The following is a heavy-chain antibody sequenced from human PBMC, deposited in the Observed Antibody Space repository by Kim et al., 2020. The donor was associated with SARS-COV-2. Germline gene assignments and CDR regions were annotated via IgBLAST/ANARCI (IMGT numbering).Heavy chain of an antibody. CDR3: ARDGSSPSEYYYYGMDV. J-gene: IGHJ6*02. D-gene: IGHD6-13*01. CDR1: GFTFSSYW. Sequence: GGSLRLSCAASGFTFSSYWMHWVRQAPGKGLVWVSRINSDGSSTSYADSVKGRFTISRDNAKNTLYLQMNSLRAEDTAVYYCARDGSSPSEYYYYGMDVWGQGTTVTVSS. CDR2: INSDGSST. V-gene: IGHV3-74*01.